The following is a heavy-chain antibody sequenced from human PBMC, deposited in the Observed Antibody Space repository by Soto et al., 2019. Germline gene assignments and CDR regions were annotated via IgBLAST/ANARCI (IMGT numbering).Heavy chain of an antibody. V-gene: IGHV1-18*04. D-gene: IGHD1-26*01. CDR1: GPTFTSNG. J-gene: IGHJ4*02. CDR3: AYVGGTSTGDYYFGL. Sequence: ASVKVSSKVTGPTFTSNGIGWARQAPGQGLEWMGWIITYNENMDSAPKFQDRLTMTTDTSTTTAYMELSNLRSDDTALYYCAYVGGTSTGDYYFGLWGQGTPVTVSS. CDR2: IITYNENM.